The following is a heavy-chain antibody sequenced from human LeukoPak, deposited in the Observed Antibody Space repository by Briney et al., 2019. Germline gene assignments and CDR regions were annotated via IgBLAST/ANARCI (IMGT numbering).Heavy chain of an antibody. D-gene: IGHD4-23*01. Sequence: GGSLRLSCVASGFTFSSNWINWVRQTPGKGLEWVANINEDGSEGRYLDSVKGRFTISRDNAKNSLYLQMNSLRVEDTALYYCVKRLHALGNTWGQGTLVTVSS. V-gene: IGHV3-7*01. J-gene: IGHJ4*02. CDR2: INEDGSEG. CDR3: VKRLHALGNT. CDR1: GFTFSSNW.